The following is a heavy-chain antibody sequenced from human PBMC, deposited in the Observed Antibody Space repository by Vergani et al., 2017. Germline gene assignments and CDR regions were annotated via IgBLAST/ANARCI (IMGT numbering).Heavy chain of an antibody. Sequence: EVQLVQSGAEVKKPGESLKISCKAFGYSFTTYSIGWVRQMPGKRLEWMGIIYPGDSDTRYRPAFQGQVTISADKSISPAYLQCSSLKASDTAMYYCARLWVAYCSSTSCNFDYWGQGTLVTVSS. D-gene: IGHD2-2*01. CDR1: GYSFTTYS. V-gene: IGHV5-51*01. CDR3: ARLWVAYCSSTSCNFDY. CDR2: IYPGDSDT. J-gene: IGHJ4*02.